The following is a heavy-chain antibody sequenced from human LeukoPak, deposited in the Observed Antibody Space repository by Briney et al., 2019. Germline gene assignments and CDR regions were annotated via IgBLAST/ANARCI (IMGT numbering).Heavy chain of an antibody. Sequence: ASVKVSCKASGYTFTSYYMHWVRQAPGQGLEWMGIINPSGGSTSYAQKFQGRVTMTRNTSVSTAYMELSSLRSEDTAVYYCASSRGWLRGARAYYFDYWGQGTLVTVSS. CDR2: INPSGGST. CDR3: ASSRGWLRGARAYYFDY. V-gene: IGHV1-46*01. J-gene: IGHJ4*02. CDR1: GYTFTSYY. D-gene: IGHD5-12*01.